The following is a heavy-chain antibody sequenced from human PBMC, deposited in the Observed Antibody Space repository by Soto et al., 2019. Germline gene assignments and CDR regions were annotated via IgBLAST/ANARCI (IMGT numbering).Heavy chain of an antibody. J-gene: IGHJ4*02. CDR1: GVSISSYY. CDR3: ARFRLGQLSFFDY. CDR2: IYYSGST. V-gene: IGHV4-59*01. D-gene: IGHD1-1*01. Sequence: SETLSLTCTISGVSISSYYWSWIRQPPGKGLEWIGYIYYSGSTNYNPSLKSRVTISIDTSKNQFSLKLSSVTAADTAVYYCARFRLGQLSFFDYWGQGTLVTVSS.